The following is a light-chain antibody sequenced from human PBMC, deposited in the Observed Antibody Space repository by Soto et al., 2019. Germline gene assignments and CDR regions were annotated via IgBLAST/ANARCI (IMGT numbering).Light chain of an antibody. CDR2: DVS. CDR3: SSYTRSSTYVV. J-gene: IGLJ2*01. CDR1: SSDVGGYNY. V-gene: IGLV2-14*01. Sequence: QSALTQPASVSGSPGQSITISCTGTSSDVGGYNYVSWYQQHPGKAPKLMIYDVSNRPPGVSNRFSGSKSANTASLTISGLQAEDEADYYCSSYTRSSTYVVFGGGTKLTVI.